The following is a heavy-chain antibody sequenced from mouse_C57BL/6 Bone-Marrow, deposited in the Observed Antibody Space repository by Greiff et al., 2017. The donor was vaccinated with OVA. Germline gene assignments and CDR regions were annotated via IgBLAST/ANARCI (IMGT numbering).Heavy chain of an antibody. CDR3: ARWFAY. CDR1: GYTFTSYW. Sequence: QVQLQQPGAELVKPGASVKLSCKASGYTFTSYWMQWVKQRPGQGLEWIGEIDPSASYTNYNQKFKGKATLTVDTSSRTAYMQLSSLTSEDSAVYYCARWFAYWGQGTLVTVSA. V-gene: IGHV1-50*01. J-gene: IGHJ3*01. CDR2: IDPSASYT.